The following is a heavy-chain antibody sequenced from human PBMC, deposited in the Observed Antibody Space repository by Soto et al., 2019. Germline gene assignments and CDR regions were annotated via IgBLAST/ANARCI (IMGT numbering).Heavy chain of an antibody. CDR2: IYYSGST. D-gene: IGHD2-15*01. CDR3: ARDAGGPSDH. CDR1: DAPITINY. J-gene: IGHJ4*01. V-gene: IGHV4-59*01. Sequence: QVQVRESGPGLVKPAETMSLTCTVSDAPITINYWSWIRQAPGKGLEWIAYIYYSGSTTYKPSLKSRVTMSADTSTDQLSLKLKSVTAADTAVYYCARDAGGPSDHWGNGILVTVTS.